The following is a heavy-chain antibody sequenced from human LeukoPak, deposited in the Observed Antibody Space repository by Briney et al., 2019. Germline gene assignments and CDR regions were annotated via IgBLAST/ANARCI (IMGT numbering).Heavy chain of an antibody. CDR2: IYTSGST. Sequence: SETLSLTCTVSGGSISSYYWGWIRQPAGKGREWIGRIYTSGSTNYNPSLKSRVTMSVDTSKNQFSLKLSSVTAEDTAVYYCARAREEYYYGSGSYGFDPWGQGTLVTVSS. CDR1: GGSISSYY. CDR3: ARAREEYYYGSGSYGFDP. D-gene: IGHD3-10*01. V-gene: IGHV4-4*07. J-gene: IGHJ5*02.